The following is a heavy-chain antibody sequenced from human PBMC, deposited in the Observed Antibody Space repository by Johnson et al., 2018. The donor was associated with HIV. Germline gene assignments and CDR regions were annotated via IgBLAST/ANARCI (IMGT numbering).Heavy chain of an antibody. CDR2: LSYDGNNK. CDR3: ARPGGDYSAFDI. D-gene: IGHD4-17*01. Sequence: QMLLVESGGGVVRPGGSLRLSCAASGFTFDDYGMHWVRQAPGKGLQWVALLSYDGNNKYYSDPVQGRFTISRDNSKNTLYLQMNSLRAEDTAVYYCARPGGDYSAFDIWGQGTMVTVSS. CDR1: GFTFDDYG. V-gene: IGHV3-30*03. J-gene: IGHJ3*02.